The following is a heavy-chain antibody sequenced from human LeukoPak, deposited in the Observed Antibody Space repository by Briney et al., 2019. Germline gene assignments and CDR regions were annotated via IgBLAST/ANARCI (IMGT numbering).Heavy chain of an antibody. V-gene: IGHV5-51*01. CDR2: IYPGDCDI. CDR1: CYSFTTHW. D-gene: IGHD5-12*01. J-gene: IGHJ4*02. Sequence: GASLQISSQASCYSFTTHWIGWVRQRSGKGLEREGIIYPGDCDIRYSTSFQGHVTISADKSISTSDLQWSSLKASDTAMYFCASHVDSYDSPYDYWGQGTLVTVP. CDR3: ASHVDSYDSPYDY.